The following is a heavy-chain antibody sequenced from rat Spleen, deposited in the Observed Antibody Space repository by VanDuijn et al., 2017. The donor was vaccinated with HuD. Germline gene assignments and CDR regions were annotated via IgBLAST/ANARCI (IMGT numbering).Heavy chain of an antibody. V-gene: IGHV2-47*01. Sequence: QVQLKESGPGLVQPSQTLSLTCTVSGFSLTSNSVSWVRQPPGKGLEWMGVMWSGGSTDYNSALKSRLSISRDTSKSQVFLKMNSLQTEDTAMYFCARSGRDWGQGVMVTVSS. D-gene: IGHD4-3*01. J-gene: IGHJ2*01. CDR3: ARSGRD. CDR1: GFSLTSNS. CDR2: MWSGGST.